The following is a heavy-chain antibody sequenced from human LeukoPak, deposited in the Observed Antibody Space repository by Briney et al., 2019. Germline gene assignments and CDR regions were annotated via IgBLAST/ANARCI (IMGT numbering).Heavy chain of an antibody. J-gene: IGHJ3*02. V-gene: IGHV3-9*03. Sequence: GRSLRLSCAASGFTFDDYATHWVRQAPGKGLEWVSGISWKSDKIAYADSVKGRFTISRDNAKNSLYLQMNSLRAEDMALYYCAKDIGSGSHRAFDIWGQGATVTVSS. D-gene: IGHD3-10*01. CDR1: GFTFDDYA. CDR2: ISWKSDKI. CDR3: AKDIGSGSHRAFDI.